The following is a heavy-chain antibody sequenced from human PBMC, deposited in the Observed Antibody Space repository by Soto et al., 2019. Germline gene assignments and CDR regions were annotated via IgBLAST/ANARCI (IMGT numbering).Heavy chain of an antibody. J-gene: IGHJ4*02. D-gene: IGHD3-16*02. CDR3: AKAFMITFGGVIASPFDY. Sequence: GGSLRLSCAASGFTFDDYAMHWVRQAPGKGLEWVSGISWNSGSIGYADSVKGRFTISRDNAKNSLYLQMNSLRAEDTALYYCAKAFMITFGGVIASPFDYWGQGTLVTVSS. V-gene: IGHV3-9*01. CDR1: GFTFDDYA. CDR2: ISWNSGSI.